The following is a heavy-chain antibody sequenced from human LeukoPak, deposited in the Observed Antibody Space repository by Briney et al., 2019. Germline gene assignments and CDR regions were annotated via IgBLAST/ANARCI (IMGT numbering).Heavy chain of an antibody. CDR2: MYYSGST. CDR3: ARVRYSGYESDFDY. Sequence: SQTLSLICTVSGGSISSGGYYWSWIRQHPGKGLEWIGHMYYSGSTYYNPSLKSRVTISVDTSKNQFSLKLSSVTAADTAVYYCARVRYSGYESDFDYWGQGTLVTVSS. D-gene: IGHD5-12*01. V-gene: IGHV4-31*02. CDR1: GGSISSGGYY. J-gene: IGHJ4*02.